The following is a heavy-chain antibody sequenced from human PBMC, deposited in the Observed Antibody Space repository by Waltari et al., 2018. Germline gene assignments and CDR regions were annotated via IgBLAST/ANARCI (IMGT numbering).Heavy chain of an antibody. CDR2: IYYSGST. CDR1: GGSISSYY. D-gene: IGHD6-19*01. V-gene: IGHV4-59*01. J-gene: IGHJ4*02. CDR3: ARFSVAGTVY. Sequence: QVQLQESGPGLVKPSETLSLTCTVSGGSISSYYCSWIRQPPGKGLEWIGYIYYSGSTNYNPSLKSRVTISVDTSKNQFSLKLSSVTAADTAVYYCARFSVAGTVYWGQGTLVTVSS.